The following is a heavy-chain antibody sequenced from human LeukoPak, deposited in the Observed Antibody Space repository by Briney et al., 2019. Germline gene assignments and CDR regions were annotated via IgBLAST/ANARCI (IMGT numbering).Heavy chain of an antibody. CDR3: ARDTSGYYDY. Sequence: GGSLRLSCEASGFTFRNYGMHWVRQAPGKGLDWVGVIWFDGSNGYYADSVKGRFTISRDNSKNTLYLQVNSVRAEDTAVYYCARDTSGYYDYWGQGALVTVSS. CDR1: GFTFRNYG. CDR2: IWFDGSNG. V-gene: IGHV3-33*01. J-gene: IGHJ4*02. D-gene: IGHD2-15*01.